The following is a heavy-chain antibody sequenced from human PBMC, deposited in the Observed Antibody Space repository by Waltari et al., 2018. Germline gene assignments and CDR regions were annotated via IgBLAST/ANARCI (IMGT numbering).Heavy chain of an antibody. CDR1: GFTFDDYA. D-gene: IGHD6-19*01. Sequence: EVHLVESGGGLVQPGRSLRLSGAASGFTFDDYAMQWVRQVPGTGLQWVSGIRWNRGTISYADSVKGRFAISRDNAKNSLFLRMNSLRAEDMAFYYCVKAAGGYAVDYFDYWGQGILVTVSS. CDR3: VKAAGGYAVDYFDY. V-gene: IGHV3-9*03. CDR2: IRWNRGTI. J-gene: IGHJ4*02.